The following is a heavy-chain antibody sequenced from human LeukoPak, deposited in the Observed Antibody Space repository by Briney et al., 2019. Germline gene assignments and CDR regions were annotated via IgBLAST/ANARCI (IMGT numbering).Heavy chain of an antibody. D-gene: IGHD3-3*01. CDR1: GFTFSSYG. CDR3: VRDRGYYGDY. Sequence: GRSLRLSCAASGFTFSSYGMHWVRQAPGKGLEWVAIIWYDGSNKYYAHSVKGRFTISRDNSKNTLNLQKNSLRAEDTAVYYCVRDRGYYGDYWGQGTLVTVSS. CDR2: IWYDGSNK. V-gene: IGHV3-33*01. J-gene: IGHJ4*02.